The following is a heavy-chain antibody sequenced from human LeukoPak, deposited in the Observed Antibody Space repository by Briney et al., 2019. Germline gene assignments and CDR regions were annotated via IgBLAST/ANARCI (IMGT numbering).Heavy chain of an antibody. CDR3: ARDLANYGSGKQNY. CDR2: INSGGST. CDR1: GFTVSSNH. D-gene: IGHD3-10*01. V-gene: IGHV3-66*01. J-gene: IGHJ4*02. Sequence: GGSLRLSCAASGFTVSSNHMSWVRRAPGKGLEWVSVINSGGSTYYADSVKGRFTISRDNSKNTLYLQMNSLRAEDTAVYYCARDLANYGSGKQNYWGQGTLVTVSS.